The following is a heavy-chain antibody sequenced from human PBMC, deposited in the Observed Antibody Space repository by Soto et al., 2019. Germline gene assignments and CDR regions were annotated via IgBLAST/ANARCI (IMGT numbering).Heavy chain of an antibody. CDR1: GYTFTSYG. CDR2: ISAYIGNT. V-gene: IGHV1-18*01. CDR3: ARFRYYDFWSGYFTQTIDY. Sequence: ASVKVSCKASGYTFTSYGISWVRQAPGQGLEWMGWISAYIGNTNYAQKLQGRVTMTTDTSRSTAYMELRSLRFDDTAVFYCARFRYYDFWSGYFTQTIDYWGQGTLVTVSS. J-gene: IGHJ4*02. D-gene: IGHD3-3*01.